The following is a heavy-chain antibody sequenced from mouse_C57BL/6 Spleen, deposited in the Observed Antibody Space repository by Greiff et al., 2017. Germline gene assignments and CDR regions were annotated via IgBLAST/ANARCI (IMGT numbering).Heavy chain of an antibody. V-gene: IGHV1-66*01. J-gene: IGHJ1*03. CDR2: IYPGSGNT. Sequence: QVQLQQSGPELVKPGASVKISCKASGYSFTSYYIHWVKQRPGQGLEWIGWIYPGSGNTKYNEKFKGKATLTADTSSSTAYMQLSSLTSEDSAVYYCARDYGSSSWYFDVWGTGTTVTVSS. CDR1: GYSFTSYY. D-gene: IGHD1-1*01. CDR3: ARDYGSSSWYFDV.